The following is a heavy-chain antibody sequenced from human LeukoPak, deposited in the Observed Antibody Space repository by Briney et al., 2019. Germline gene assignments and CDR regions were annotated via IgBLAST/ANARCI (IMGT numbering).Heavy chain of an antibody. V-gene: IGHV1-18*01. D-gene: IGHD6-13*01. CDR2: INAYNGNT. J-gene: IGHJ4*02. CDR3: ARALGIAAAPTGY. Sequence: ASVKLSCKASGYTFTSYGISWVRQAPGQGLEWMGWINAYNGNTNHAPKPQCRVTMTTDTSTSTAYMEVRSLRSDDKAVYYCARALGIAAAPTGYWGQGTLVTVSS. CDR1: GYTFTSYG.